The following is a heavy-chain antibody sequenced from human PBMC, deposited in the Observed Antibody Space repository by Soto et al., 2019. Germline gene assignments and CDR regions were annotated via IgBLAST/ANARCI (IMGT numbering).Heavy chain of an antibody. J-gene: IGHJ6*02. Sequence: GASVKVSCKASGYTFTGYYMHWVRQAPGQGLEWMGWINPNSGGTNYAQKFQGRVTMTRDTSISTAYMELSRLRSDDTAVYYCARHIVVVTAASRGGYYYYGMDVWGQGTTVTVSS. CDR1: GYTFTGYY. CDR3: ARHIVVVTAASRGGYYYYGMDV. V-gene: IGHV1-2*02. CDR2: INPNSGGT. D-gene: IGHD2-2*01.